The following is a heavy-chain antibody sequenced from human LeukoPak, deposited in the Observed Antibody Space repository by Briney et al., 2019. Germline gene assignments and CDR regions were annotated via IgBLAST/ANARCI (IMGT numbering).Heavy chain of an antibody. Sequence: TGGSLRLSCAASGFTFDDYTMHWVRQAPGKGLEWVSLISWDGGSTYYANSVKGRFTISRDNSKNSLYLQMNSLRTEDTALYYCAKDQGEHDYGDYGRLSFDYWGQGTLVTVSS. D-gene: IGHD4-17*01. J-gene: IGHJ4*02. CDR2: ISWDGGST. CDR3: AKDQGEHDYGDYGRLSFDY. V-gene: IGHV3-43*01. CDR1: GFTFDDYT.